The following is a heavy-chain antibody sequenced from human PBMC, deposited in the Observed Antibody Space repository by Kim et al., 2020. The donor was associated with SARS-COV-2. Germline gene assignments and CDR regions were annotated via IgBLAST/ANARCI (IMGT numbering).Heavy chain of an antibody. V-gene: IGHV3-7*01. CDR3: ARAKRVLNYYDSSDFFDY. D-gene: IGHD3-22*01. J-gene: IGHJ4*02. CDR1: GFTFSSYW. CDR2: IKQDGSEK. Sequence: GGSLRLSCAASGFTFSSYWMSWVRQAPGKGLEWVANIKQDGSEKYYVDSVKGRFTIPRDNAKNSLYLQMNSLRAEDTAVYYCARAKRVLNYYDSSDFFDYWGQGTLVTVSS.